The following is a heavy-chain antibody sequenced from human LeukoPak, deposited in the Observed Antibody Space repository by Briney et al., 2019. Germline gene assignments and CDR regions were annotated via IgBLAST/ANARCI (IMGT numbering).Heavy chain of an antibody. CDR1: GFTFSSYG. CDR3: ASGLYGGVFDN. D-gene: IGHD4/OR15-4a*01. CDR2: IWYDGSNK. Sequence: PGRSLRLSCAASGFTFSSYGMHWVRQAPGKGLEWVAVIWYDGSNKYYADSVKGRFTISRDNSKNTLYLQMNSLRVDDTAVYYCASGLYGGVFDNWGQGTLVTVSS. J-gene: IGHJ4*02. V-gene: IGHV3-33*01.